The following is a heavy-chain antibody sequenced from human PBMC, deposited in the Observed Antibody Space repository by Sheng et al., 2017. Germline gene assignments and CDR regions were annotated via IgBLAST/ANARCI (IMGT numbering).Heavy chain of an antibody. J-gene: IGHJ4*02. D-gene: IGHD2-21*02. CDR1: GFTFSSYG. CDR3: AFGNCGGDCYSSYFDY. CDR2: IWYDGSNK. V-gene: IGHV3-33*01. Sequence: QVQLVESGGGVVQPGRSLRLSCAASGFTFSSYGMHWVRQAPGKGLEWVAVIWYDGSNKYYADSVKGRFTISRDNSKNTLYLQMNSLRAEDTAVYYCAFGNCGGDCYSSYFDYWGQGTLVTVSS.